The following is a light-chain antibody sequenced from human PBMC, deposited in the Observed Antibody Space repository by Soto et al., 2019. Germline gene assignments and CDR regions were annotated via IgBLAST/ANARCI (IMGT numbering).Light chain of an antibody. CDR3: LQRRGWPRGT. J-gene: IGKJ2*02. Sequence: EIVLTQSPATLSLSPGARATLSCRSRQIIGNNLAWYQQKPGQAPRLLISGASDRATGIPTRFSGSGSGADYTLTVSSLEPEDFAVYYCLQRRGWPRGTFGQGTKLQIK. CDR1: QIIGNN. CDR2: GAS. V-gene: IGKV3-11*01.